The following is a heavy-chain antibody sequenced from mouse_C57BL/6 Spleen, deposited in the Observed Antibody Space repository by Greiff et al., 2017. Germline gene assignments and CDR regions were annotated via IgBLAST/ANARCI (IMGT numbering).Heavy chain of an antibody. CDR3: ARSEDLYGSSYFDY. J-gene: IGHJ2*01. V-gene: IGHV1-69*01. CDR1: GYTFTSYW. Sequence: VKQSCKASGYTFTSYWMHWVKQRPGQGLEWIGEIDPSDSYTNYNQKFKGKSTLTVDKSSSTAYMQLSSLTSEDSAVYYCARSEDLYGSSYFDYWGQGTTLTVSS. CDR2: IDPSDSYT. D-gene: IGHD1-1*01.